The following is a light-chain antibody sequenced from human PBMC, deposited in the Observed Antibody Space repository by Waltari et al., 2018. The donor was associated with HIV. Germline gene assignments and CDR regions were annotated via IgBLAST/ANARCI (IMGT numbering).Light chain of an antibody. Sequence: DIQMAQSPFNVSAFVGGTFTLTCRASRDISTSLAWYQVKPGRAPNLWIYSAFQLETGVPSRFGGAGSWTEFTLTITSLQPEDFATYYCQQGDSFPHTFGGGTRVDMK. J-gene: IGKJ4*01. V-gene: IGKV1-12*01. CDR1: RDISTS. CDR3: QQGDSFPHT. CDR2: SAF.